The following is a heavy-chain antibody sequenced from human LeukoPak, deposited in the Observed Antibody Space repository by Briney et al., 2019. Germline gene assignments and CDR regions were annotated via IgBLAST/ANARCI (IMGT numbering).Heavy chain of an antibody. J-gene: IGHJ5*02. D-gene: IGHD3-10*01. CDR1: GGSISSGGYY. CDR3: ARHYASGSLNWFDP. Sequence: SQTLSLTCTVSGGSISSGGYYWSWIRQHPGKGLEWIAYIHHSGITHYNPSLKSRVTISVDTSKNLFSLRLSSVTAADTAVYYCARHYASGSLNWFDPWGQGTLVTVSS. V-gene: IGHV4-31*03. CDR2: IHHSGIT.